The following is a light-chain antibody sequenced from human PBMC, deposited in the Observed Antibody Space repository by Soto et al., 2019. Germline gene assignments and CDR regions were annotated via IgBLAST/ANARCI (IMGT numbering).Light chain of an antibody. CDR1: SSDVGAYNY. CDR3: SSYASGSTVI. J-gene: IGLJ2*01. CDR2: DVS. Sequence: QSVLTQPASVSGSPGQSITISCTGTSSDVGAYNYVSWYQQHPVKAPKLMIYDVSSRPSGISNRFSGSKSGNTASLTISGVQAEDEADYYCSSYASGSTVIFGGGTKLTVL. V-gene: IGLV2-14*01.